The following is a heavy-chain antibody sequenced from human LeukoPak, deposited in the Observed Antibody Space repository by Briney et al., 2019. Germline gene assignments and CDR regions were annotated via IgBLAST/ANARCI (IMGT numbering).Heavy chain of an antibody. CDR1: GFTFSSYS. D-gene: IGHD2-2*01. V-gene: IGHV3-21*01. CDR2: ISSSSSYI. J-gene: IGHJ6*03. Sequence: GGSLRLSCAASGFTFSSYSMNWVRQAPGKGLEWVSSISSSSSYIYYADSVKGRFTISRDSAKNSLYLQMNSLRADDTAVYYCARSRKGYQLLSTNRDYYYMDVWGKGTTVTLSS. CDR3: ARSRKGYQLLSTNRDYYYMDV.